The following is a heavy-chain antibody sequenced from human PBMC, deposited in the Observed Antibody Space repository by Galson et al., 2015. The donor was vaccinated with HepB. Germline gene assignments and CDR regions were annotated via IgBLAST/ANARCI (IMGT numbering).Heavy chain of an antibody. CDR3: ARDAEKGNLPAFDY. V-gene: IGHV3-21*01. CDR2: ISSSSSYI. CDR1: GFTFSSYS. D-gene: IGHD1-7*01. Sequence: SLRLSCAASGFTFSSYSMNWVRQAPGKGLEWVSSISSSSSYIYYADSVKGRFTISRDNAKNSLYLQMNSLRAEDTAVYYCARDAEKGNLPAFDYWGQGTLVTVSS. J-gene: IGHJ4*02.